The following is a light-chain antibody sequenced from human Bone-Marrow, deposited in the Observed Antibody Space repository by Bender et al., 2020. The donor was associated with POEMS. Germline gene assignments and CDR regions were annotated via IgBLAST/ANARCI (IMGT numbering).Light chain of an antibody. J-gene: IGLJ3*02. V-gene: IGLV1-44*01. Sequence: QSVLTQPPSASGTPGQRVTISCSGSSSNIGTNPVNWYQQLPGTAPKLLIYINNQRPSGVPDRFSRSKSGTSASLAISGLQSEDEADYYCAAWEDSLNGWVFGGGTKLTVL. CDR1: SSNIGTNP. CDR2: INN. CDR3: AAWEDSLNGWV.